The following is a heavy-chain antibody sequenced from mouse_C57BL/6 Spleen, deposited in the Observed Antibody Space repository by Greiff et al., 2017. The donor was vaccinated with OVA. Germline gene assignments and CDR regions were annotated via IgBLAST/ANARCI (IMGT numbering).Heavy chain of an antibody. D-gene: IGHD2-4*01. J-gene: IGHJ2*01. V-gene: IGHV1-50*01. CDR3: ARRLRDY. CDR1: GYTFTSYW. CDR2: IDPSDSYT. Sequence: VQLQQPGAELVKPGASVKLSCKASGYTFTSYWMQWVKQRPGQGLEWIGEIDPSDSYTNYNQKFKGKATVTVDTSSSTAYLQLSSLTSEDSAVYYCARRLRDYWGQGTTLTVSS.